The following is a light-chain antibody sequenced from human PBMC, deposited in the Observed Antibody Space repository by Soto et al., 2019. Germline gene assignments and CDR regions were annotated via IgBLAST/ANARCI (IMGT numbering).Light chain of an antibody. CDR1: QNINNW. Sequence: DIQMTQSPSTLSASVGDRVTITCRASQNINNWVAWYQQKPGKAPKFLIYDASTLASGVPSRFSGSGFGTEFSLTISSLRPDDSGSYYCLHLRTFGQGTKVEIK. V-gene: IGKV1-5*01. CDR3: LHLRT. J-gene: IGKJ1*01. CDR2: DAS.